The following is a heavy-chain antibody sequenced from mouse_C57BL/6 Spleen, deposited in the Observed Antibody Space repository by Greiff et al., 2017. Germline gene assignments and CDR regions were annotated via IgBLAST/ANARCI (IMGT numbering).Heavy chain of an antibody. CDR3: ARRGNWDDYFDY. CDR2: ISYDGSN. Sequence: EVKLQESGPGLVKPSQSLSLTCSVTGYSITSGYYWNWIRQFPGNKLEWMGYISYDGSNNYNPSLKNRISITRDTSKNQFFLKLNSVTTEDTATYYCARRGNWDDYFDYWGQGTTLTVSS. V-gene: IGHV3-6*01. CDR1: GYSITSGYY. J-gene: IGHJ2*01. D-gene: IGHD4-1*01.